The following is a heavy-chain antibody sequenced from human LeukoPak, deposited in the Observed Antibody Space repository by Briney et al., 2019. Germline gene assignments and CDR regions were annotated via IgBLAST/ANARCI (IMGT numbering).Heavy chain of an antibody. CDR1: GDSVSSNTAA. Sequence: SQTLSLTCAISGDSVSSNTAAWNWIRQSPTRGLEWLGRTYYRSKWYTEYALSVKSRITINPDTSKNQFSLQLNSVTPEDTAVYYCAGGSSAFDIRGQGTMVTVSS. V-gene: IGHV6-1*01. J-gene: IGHJ3*02. CDR3: AGGSSAFDI. CDR2: TYYRSKWYT.